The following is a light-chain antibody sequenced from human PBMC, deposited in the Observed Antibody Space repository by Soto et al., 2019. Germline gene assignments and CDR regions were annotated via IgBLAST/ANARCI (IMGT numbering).Light chain of an antibody. Sequence: VVLTQSRGSLSLAPGERATLSFRASQSVSGYLAWYQQKPGQAPRLLIYDVSNRATGIPARFSGSGSGTDFTLTISSLEPEDFAIYYCQQRNYWLVTFGQGTRLEIK. V-gene: IGKV3-11*01. CDR1: QSVSGY. CDR3: QQRNYWLVT. CDR2: DVS. J-gene: IGKJ5*01.